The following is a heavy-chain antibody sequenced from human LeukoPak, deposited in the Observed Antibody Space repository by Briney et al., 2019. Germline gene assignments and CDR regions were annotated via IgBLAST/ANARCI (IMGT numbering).Heavy chain of an antibody. V-gene: IGHV4-38-2*01. CDR2: IYHSGST. Sequence: RPSETLSLTCAVSGCPISSGYYWGWVRQPPGNGLEWIGTIYHSGSTYYNPSLKSRVTLSVDTSKNQFSLKLTSVTASDTAVYYCARHPRGTNWFDPWGQGTLVTVSS. CDR3: ARHPRGTNWFDP. CDR1: GCPISSGYY. J-gene: IGHJ5*02.